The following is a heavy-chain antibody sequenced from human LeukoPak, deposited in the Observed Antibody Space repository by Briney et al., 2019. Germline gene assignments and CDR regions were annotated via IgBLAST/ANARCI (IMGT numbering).Heavy chain of an antibody. Sequence: PGGSLRLSCAASGFTFSSYGMHWVRQAPGKGLEWVAFIRYDGSNRYYADSVKGRFTISRDNSKNTLYLNMNSLRPEDTAVHYCARGGYSGYEDAFDIWGQGTMVTVSS. V-gene: IGHV3-30*02. CDR2: IRYDGSNR. CDR3: ARGGYSGYEDAFDI. CDR1: GFTFSSYG. D-gene: IGHD5-12*01. J-gene: IGHJ3*02.